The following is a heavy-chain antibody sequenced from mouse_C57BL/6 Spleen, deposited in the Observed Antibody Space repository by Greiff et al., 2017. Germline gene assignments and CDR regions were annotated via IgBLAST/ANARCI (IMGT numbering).Heavy chain of an antibody. Sequence: VQLQQSGPELVKPGASVKISCKASGYTFTDYYMNWVKQSHGKSLEWIGDINPNNGGTSYNQKFKGKATLTVAKSSSTAYMELRSLTSEDSAVYYCARVYYGSSYAWFAYWGQVTLVTVSA. V-gene: IGHV1-26*01. CDR2: INPNNGGT. CDR1: GYTFTDYY. J-gene: IGHJ3*01. CDR3: ARVYYGSSYAWFAY. D-gene: IGHD1-1*01.